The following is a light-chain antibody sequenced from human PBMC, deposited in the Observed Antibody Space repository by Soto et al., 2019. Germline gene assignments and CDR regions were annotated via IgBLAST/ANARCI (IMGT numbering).Light chain of an antibody. J-gene: IGLJ1*01. CDR2: ANS. V-gene: IGLV1-40*01. Sequence: QSVLTQQPSVSGAPGQRVTISCTGSSSNIGAGYDVHWYQQLPGTAPKLLIYANSNRPSGVPDRFSGSKSGTSASLAITGLQAEDEADYYCQSYDSSPNYVFGTGTKVTVL. CDR1: SSNIGAGYD. CDR3: QSYDSSPNYV.